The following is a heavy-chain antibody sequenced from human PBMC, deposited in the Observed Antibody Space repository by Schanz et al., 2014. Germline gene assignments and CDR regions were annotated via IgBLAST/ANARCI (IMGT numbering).Heavy chain of an antibody. Sequence: EVQLVESGGGLVKPGGSLRLSCVVSGFTFRSYNMNWVRQAPGKGLEWVSSISRNSTYIYYAGSVKGRFTISRDNAKNSLYLQMNSLRAEDTAVYYWARADIGARTHDYYYYFIDVWGIGTTVTVSS. CDR2: ISRNSTYI. CDR3: ARADIGARTHDYYYYFIDV. V-gene: IGHV3-21*02. J-gene: IGHJ6*03. CDR1: GFTFRSYN. D-gene: IGHD6-6*01.